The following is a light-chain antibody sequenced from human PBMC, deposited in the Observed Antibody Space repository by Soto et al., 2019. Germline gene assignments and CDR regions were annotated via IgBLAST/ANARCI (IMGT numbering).Light chain of an antibody. CDR1: QSIGLA. Sequence: EIVLTQSPATLSLSPWEIATLSCRASQSIGLAIAWYQHKPGQAPRLLMYGASSRATGIPDRFSGSGSGTDFTLTISRLEPEDFAVYYCQQYASSPWTFAQGTKVDIK. V-gene: IGKV3-20*01. CDR3: QQYASSPWT. CDR2: GAS. J-gene: IGKJ1*01.